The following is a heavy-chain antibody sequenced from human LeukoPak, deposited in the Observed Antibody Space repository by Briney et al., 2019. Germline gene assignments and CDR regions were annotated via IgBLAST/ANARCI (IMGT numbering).Heavy chain of an antibody. V-gene: IGHV5-51*01. CDR3: ARLPSRYQLPRSPFDY. CDR2: IYPGDSDT. D-gene: IGHD2-2*01. CDR1: GYTFTSYW. Sequence: GESLKISCQGSGYTFTSYWIGWVRQMPVKGLEWMGSIYPGDSDTKYSPSFQGQVTISVDKSTNTAYLQWKSLKASDTAMYYCARLPSRYQLPRSPFDYWGQGTLVTVSS. J-gene: IGHJ4*02.